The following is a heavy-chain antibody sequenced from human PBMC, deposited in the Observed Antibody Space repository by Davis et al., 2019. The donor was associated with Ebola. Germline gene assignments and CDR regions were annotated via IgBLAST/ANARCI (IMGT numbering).Heavy chain of an antibody. D-gene: IGHD1-26*01. CDR1: GGTFSSYA. J-gene: IGHJ4*02. CDR2: IIPILGIA. CDR3: ATSGIVGARFDY. Sequence: SVKVSCKASGGTFSSYAISWVRQAPGQGLEWMGGIIPILGIANYAQKFQGRVTITADKSTSTAYMELSSLRSEDTAVYYCATSGIVGARFDYWGQGTLVTVSS. V-gene: IGHV1-69*10.